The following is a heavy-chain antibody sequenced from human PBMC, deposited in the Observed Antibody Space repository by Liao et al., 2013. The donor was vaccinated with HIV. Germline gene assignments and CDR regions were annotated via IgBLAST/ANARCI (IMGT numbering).Heavy chain of an antibody. Sequence: QVQLQESGPGLVKPSETLSLTCAVSGYSISSGYYWGWIRQPPGKGLEWIGSIYHSGSTYYNPSLKSRVTISVDTSKNQFSLKLSSVTAADTAVYYCARDWRLSRFGYYFDYWGQGTLVTVSS. CDR1: GYSISSGYY. J-gene: IGHJ4*02. CDR2: IYHSGST. V-gene: IGHV4-38-2*02. D-gene: IGHD3-10*01. CDR3: ARDWRLSRFGYYFDY.